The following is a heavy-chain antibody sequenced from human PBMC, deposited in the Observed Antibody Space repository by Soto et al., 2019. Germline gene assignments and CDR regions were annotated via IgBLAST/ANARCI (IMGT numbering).Heavy chain of an antibody. J-gene: IGHJ6*02. V-gene: IGHV4-30-2*01. CDR2: IYHSGST. D-gene: IGHD6-13*01. Sequence: SETLYLTCAVSGGSISSGGYSWSWIRQPPGKGLEWIGYIYHSGSTYYNPSLKSRVTISVDRSKNQFSLKLSSVTAADTAVYYCARATGIAAAGYYYYGMDVWGQGTTVTVSS. CDR1: GGSISSGGYS. CDR3: ARATGIAAAGYYYYGMDV.